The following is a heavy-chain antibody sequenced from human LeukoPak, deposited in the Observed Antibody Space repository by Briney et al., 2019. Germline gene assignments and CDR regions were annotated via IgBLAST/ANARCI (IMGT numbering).Heavy chain of an antibody. CDR1: DGSISGYY. CDR2: IYYSGST. CDR3: ARGYGDYFDY. J-gene: IGHJ4*02. Sequence: SETLSLTCSISDGSISGYYWSWIRQPPGKGLEWIAYIYYSGSTNYNPSLKSRVTISVDTSKNQFSLKLSSVTAADTAVYYCARGYGDYFDYWGQGTLVTVSS. D-gene: IGHD4-17*01. V-gene: IGHV4-59*01.